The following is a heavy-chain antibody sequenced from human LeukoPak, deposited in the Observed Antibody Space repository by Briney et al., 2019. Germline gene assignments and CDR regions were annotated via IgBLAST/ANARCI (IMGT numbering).Heavy chain of an antibody. V-gene: IGHV3-30*02. Sequence: GGSLRLSCAASGFTFSGYGMHWVRQAPSKGLEWVAFIRYDGNIKYYADSVKGRFTISRDDSQNTLYLQMNSLRAEDTAVYYCAKVDSGTYQFDYWGQGTLVTVSS. CDR2: IRYDGNIK. CDR1: GFTFSGYG. D-gene: IGHD1-26*01. J-gene: IGHJ4*02. CDR3: AKVDSGTYQFDY.